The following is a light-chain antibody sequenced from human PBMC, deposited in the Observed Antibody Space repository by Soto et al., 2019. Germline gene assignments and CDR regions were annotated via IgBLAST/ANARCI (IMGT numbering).Light chain of an antibody. V-gene: IGKV3-11*01. J-gene: IGKJ5*01. CDR1: QSVSSY. CDR3: QQRSNWPIT. Sequence: SGERSTLSCRASQSVSSYLAWYQQQPGQAPRLLIYDASNRATGIPARFSGSGSGTDFTLTISSLEPEDFAVYYCQQRSNWPITFGQGTRLEIK. CDR2: DAS.